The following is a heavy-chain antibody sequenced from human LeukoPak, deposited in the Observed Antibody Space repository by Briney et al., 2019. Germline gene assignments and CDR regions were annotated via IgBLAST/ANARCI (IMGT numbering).Heavy chain of an antibody. J-gene: IGHJ5*02. CDR3: ARARMTWIAVADNNWFDP. D-gene: IGHD6-19*01. CDR2: INHSGST. V-gene: IGHV4-34*01. CDR1: GGSFSGYY. Sequence: SETLSLTCAVYGGSFSGYYWSWIRQPPGKGLEWIGEINHSGSTNYNPSLKSRVTTSVDTSKNQFSLKLSSVTAADTAVYYCARARMTWIAVADNNWFDPWGQGTLVTVSS.